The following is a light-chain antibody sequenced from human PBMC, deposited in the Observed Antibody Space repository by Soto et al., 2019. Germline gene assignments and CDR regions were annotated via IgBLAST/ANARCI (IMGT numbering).Light chain of an antibody. CDR3: SSYTSSSTYV. CDR1: SSDVGGYNY. V-gene: IGLV2-14*01. CDR2: DVR. Sequence: QSVLTQPASVSGSPGQSITISCTGTSSDVGGYNYVSWYQQHPGKAPTLMIYDVRNRPSGVSNRFSGSKSGNTASLTISGLQAEDEADYYCSSYTSSSTYVFGTGTKVTVL. J-gene: IGLJ1*01.